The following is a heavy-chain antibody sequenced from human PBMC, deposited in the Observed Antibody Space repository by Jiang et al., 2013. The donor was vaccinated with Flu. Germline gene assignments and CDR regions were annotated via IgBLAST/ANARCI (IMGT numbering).Heavy chain of an antibody. CDR1: GYRFTSHH. Sequence: QSGSELKKPGASVKVSCKASGYRFTSHHMNWVRQAPGQGLEWMGWINTNTGNPTYVQGFAGRFVFSLDTSVSTAYLQIYSLKAEDTAVYYCASLVAGSFGIWGQGTMVTVSS. J-gene: IGHJ3*02. CDR2: INTNTGNP. D-gene: IGHD5-12*01. V-gene: IGHV7-4-1*01. CDR3: ASLVAGSFGI.